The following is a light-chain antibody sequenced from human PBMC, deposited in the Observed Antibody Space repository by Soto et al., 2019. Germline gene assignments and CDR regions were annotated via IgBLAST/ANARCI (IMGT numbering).Light chain of an antibody. CDR1: QSVSSN. Sequence: EIVMTQSPATLSVSPGERATLSCRASQSVSSNLAWYQQKPGQAPRLLIYGASTRATGFPARFSGSGSGTKFTLTISNLQSEDFAVYYCQQYNNWPPHTFGQGTKVDIK. J-gene: IGKJ2*01. CDR2: GAS. V-gene: IGKV3-15*01. CDR3: QQYNNWPPHT.